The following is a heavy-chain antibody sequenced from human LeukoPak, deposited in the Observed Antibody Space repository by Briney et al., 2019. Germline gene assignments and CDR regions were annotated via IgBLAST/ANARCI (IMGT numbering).Heavy chain of an antibody. CDR2: INSDGSST. J-gene: IGHJ4*02. V-gene: IGHV3-74*01. D-gene: IGHD3-10*01. CDR1: GFTFSSHW. Sequence: GGSLRLSCAASGFTFSSHWMHWVRQAPGKGLVWVSRINSDGSSTTYADSVKGRFTISRDNANNTLYLQMNSLRAEDTAVYYCAKDGLVWFGELNWGQGTLVTVSS. CDR3: AKDGLVWFGELN.